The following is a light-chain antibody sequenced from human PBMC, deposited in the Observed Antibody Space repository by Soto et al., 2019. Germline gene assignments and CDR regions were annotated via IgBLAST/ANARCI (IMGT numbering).Light chain of an antibody. CDR2: EVS. CDR3: VSYAGSSSV. Sequence: QSALTQPPSASGSPGQSVTISCTGTSSDIGAYNFVSWHQQHPGKAPKLMIYEVSKRPSGVPDRFSGSKSGNTASLTVSGLQAEDEADYYCVSYAGSSSVFGTGTKLTVL. CDR1: SSDIGAYNF. J-gene: IGLJ1*01. V-gene: IGLV2-8*01.